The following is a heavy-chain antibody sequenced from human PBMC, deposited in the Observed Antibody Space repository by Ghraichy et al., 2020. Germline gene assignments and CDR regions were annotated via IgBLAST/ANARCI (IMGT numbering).Heavy chain of an antibody. V-gene: IGHV4-39*01. J-gene: IGHJ4*02. CDR1: GGSISSSSYY. D-gene: IGHD4-17*01. CDR3: ARQAAYGDFDY. CDR2: IYYSGST. Sequence: SQTLSLTCTVSGGSISSSSYYWGWIRQPPGKGLEWIGSIYYSGSTYYNPSLKSRVTISVDTSKNQFSLKLSSVTAADTAVYYCARQAAYGDFDYWGQGTLVTVSS.